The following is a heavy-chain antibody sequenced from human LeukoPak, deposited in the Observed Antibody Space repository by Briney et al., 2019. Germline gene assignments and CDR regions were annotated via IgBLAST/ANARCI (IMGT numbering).Heavy chain of an antibody. D-gene: IGHD6-13*01. J-gene: IGHJ5*02. Sequence: ASVKVSCKASGGTFSSYAISWVRQAPGQGLEWMGWINPNSGGTNYAQKFQGRVTMTRDTSISTAYMELSSLRSDDTAVYYCARGGYSSSWHLSGPNWFDPWGQGTLVTVSS. CDR1: GGTFSSYA. V-gene: IGHV1-2*02. CDR2: INPNSGGT. CDR3: ARGGYSSSWHLSGPNWFDP.